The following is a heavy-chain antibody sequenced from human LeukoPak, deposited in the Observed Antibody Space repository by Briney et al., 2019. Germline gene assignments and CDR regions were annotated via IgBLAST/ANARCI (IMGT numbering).Heavy chain of an antibody. CDR1: GYTFTSYG. CDR3: ARSYLIVVVPAALCIAP. Sequence: AASVKVSCKASGYTFTSYGISWVRQAPGQGLEWMGWISAYNGNTNYAQKLQGRVTMTTDTSTSTAYLDLWSLRSDDTAVYYCARSYLIVVVPAALCIAPWGQGTLVTVSS. V-gene: IGHV1-18*01. D-gene: IGHD2-2*01. CDR2: ISAYNGNT. J-gene: IGHJ5*02.